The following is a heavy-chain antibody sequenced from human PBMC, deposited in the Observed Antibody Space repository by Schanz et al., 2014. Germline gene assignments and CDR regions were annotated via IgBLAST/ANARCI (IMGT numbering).Heavy chain of an antibody. CDR2: INSDGRST. V-gene: IGHV3-74*01. J-gene: IGHJ4*02. Sequence: EVQLVESGGGLVQPGGSLRLSCAASGFTFNDYWMHWVRQAPGKGLVWVSRINSDGRSTNYADSVKGRFSISRDNARNTLHLQMDSLRDEDTALYYCARVLGGDEGLDQWGQGTLVTVSS. CDR1: GFTFNDYW. CDR3: ARVLGGDEGLDQ. D-gene: IGHD4-17*01.